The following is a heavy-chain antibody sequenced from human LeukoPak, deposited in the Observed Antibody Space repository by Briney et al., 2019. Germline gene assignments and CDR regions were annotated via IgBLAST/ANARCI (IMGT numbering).Heavy chain of an antibody. D-gene: IGHD6-19*01. V-gene: IGHV3-30*04. CDR3: ARDWSGWYAVDI. CDR2: ISYDGSLN. CDR1: GLTFSTSA. J-gene: IGHJ3*02. Sequence: GRSLSLSRAAPGLTFSTSAMHWVRQAPGKGLEGVAFISYDGSLNYYAASVKGRFTLSRDNSKNTLHLQMNSLRAEDTAVYYCARDWSGWYAVDIGGQATMVTVSS.